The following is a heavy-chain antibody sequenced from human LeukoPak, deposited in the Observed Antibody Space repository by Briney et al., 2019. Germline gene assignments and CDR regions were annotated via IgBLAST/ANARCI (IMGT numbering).Heavy chain of an antibody. CDR2: INHNGART. CDR1: EFNFDEYG. Sequence: GGSLRLSCVASEFNFDEYGMSWVRQVPGKGLEWVSGINHNGARTGYSDLVKGRFTISRDNAKNSLYLQMNSLRAEDTALYHCARDGGGMAPEYCFDHWGQGSLVTVSS. V-gene: IGHV3-20*01. J-gene: IGHJ4*02. CDR3: ARDGGGMAPEYCFDH. D-gene: IGHD6-6*01.